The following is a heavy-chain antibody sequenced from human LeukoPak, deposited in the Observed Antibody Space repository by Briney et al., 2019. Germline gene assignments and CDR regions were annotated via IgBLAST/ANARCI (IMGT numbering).Heavy chain of an antibody. D-gene: IGHD6-13*01. V-gene: IGHV4-4*07. J-gene: IGHJ4*02. CDR1: DTSINTYY. Sequence: PSETLSLTCTVSDTSINTYYWSWIRQPAGKGLEWIGHMYATGTTNYNPSLKSRVTMSIDTSKNQFSLKLSSVTAADTAVYYCANHIAAAGHHYFDYWGQGTLVTVSS. CDR2: MYATGTT. CDR3: ANHIAAAGHHYFDY.